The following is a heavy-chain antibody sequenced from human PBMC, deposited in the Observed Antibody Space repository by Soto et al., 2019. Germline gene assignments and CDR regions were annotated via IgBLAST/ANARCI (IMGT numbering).Heavy chain of an antibody. CDR3: AKGGLYDSGSYYGDGFDM. CDR1: GFTFTTYG. V-gene: IGHV3-23*01. Sequence: GGSLRLSWAASGFTFTTYGMAWVRQAPGKGLELVSGISTSGGSTYYTDSVKGRFTISRDNTKNTLYLQMNNLRAEDTAVYYCAKGGLYDSGSYYGDGFDMWGQGTMVTVSS. CDR2: ISTSGGST. D-gene: IGHD3-10*01. J-gene: IGHJ3*02.